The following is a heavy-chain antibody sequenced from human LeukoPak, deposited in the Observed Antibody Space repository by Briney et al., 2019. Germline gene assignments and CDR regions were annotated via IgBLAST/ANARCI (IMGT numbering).Heavy chain of an antibody. J-gene: IGHJ4*02. D-gene: IGHD1-26*01. CDR2: IWYDGSNK. V-gene: IGHV3-33*08. CDR1: GFTFSDYY. CDR3: ARDRSGSFDY. Sequence: GGSLRLSCAASGFTFSDYYMSWIRQAPGKGLEWVAVIWYDGSNKYYADSVKGRFTISRDNSKNTLYLQMNSLRAEDTAVYYCARDRSGSFDYWGQGTLVTVSS.